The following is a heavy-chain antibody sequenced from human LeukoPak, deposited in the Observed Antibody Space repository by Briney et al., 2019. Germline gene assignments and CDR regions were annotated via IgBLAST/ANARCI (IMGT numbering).Heavy chain of an antibody. CDR2: ISGDGDNT. CDR1: GFTLEDYA. Sequence: GGTLRLSCVASGFTLEDYALHWVRQAPGKGLEWISLISGDGDNTYYADSVKGRFTISRDNSKNSPYLQMSSLRAEDTAFYYCAKGVRSGTYYNCFDSWGQGTLDTVSS. CDR3: AKGVRSGTYYNCFDS. V-gene: IGHV3-43*02. J-gene: IGHJ5*01. D-gene: IGHD1-26*01.